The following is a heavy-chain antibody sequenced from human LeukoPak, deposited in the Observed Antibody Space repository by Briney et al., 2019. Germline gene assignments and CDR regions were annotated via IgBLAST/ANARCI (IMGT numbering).Heavy chain of an antibody. D-gene: IGHD6-19*01. Sequence: ASVKVSCKASGYTFTGYYMHWVRQAPGQGLEWMGWINPSSGGTNYAQKFQGRVTMIRDTSISTAYMELSRLRSDDTAVYYCARREVAVSFDYWGQGTLVTVSS. V-gene: IGHV1-2*02. CDR1: GYTFTGYY. CDR3: ARREVAVSFDY. J-gene: IGHJ4*02. CDR2: INPSSGGT.